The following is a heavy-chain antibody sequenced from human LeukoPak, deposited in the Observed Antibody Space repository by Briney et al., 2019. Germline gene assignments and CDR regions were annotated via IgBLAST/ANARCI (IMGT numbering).Heavy chain of an antibody. CDR3: ARAKNYGDDIFDY. V-gene: IGHV3-53*01. CDR2: IYSGGST. Sequence: GGSLRLSCAASGFTVSSNYMSWVRQAPGKGLEWVSVIYSGGSTYYADSVKGRFTISRDNSKNTLYLQVNSLRAEDTAVYYCARAKNYGDDIFDYWGQGTLVTVSS. CDR1: GFTVSSNY. D-gene: IGHD4-17*01. J-gene: IGHJ4*02.